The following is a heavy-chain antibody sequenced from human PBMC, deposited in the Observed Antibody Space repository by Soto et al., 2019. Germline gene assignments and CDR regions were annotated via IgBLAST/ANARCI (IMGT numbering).Heavy chain of an antibody. CDR3: ARETYGDYVGYFDP. Sequence: SETLSLTCSVSGGFVSSSSYSWGRIRQSPGKGLEWIGTIYSSENTYYNPSLLSRVTISVDTSKNEFSLRLSSVTAADTAVYYCARETYGDYVGYFDPWGQGIQVTVSS. D-gene: IGHD4-17*01. V-gene: IGHV4-39*01. CDR1: GGFVSSSSYS. J-gene: IGHJ5*02. CDR2: IYSSENT.